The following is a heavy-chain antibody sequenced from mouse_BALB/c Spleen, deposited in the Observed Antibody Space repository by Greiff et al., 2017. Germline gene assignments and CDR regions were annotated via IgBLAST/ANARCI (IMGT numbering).Heavy chain of an antibody. Sequence: VQLQQSGAELVRPGTSVKISCKASGYTFTNYWLGWVKQRPGQGLEWIGWIYPGDGSTKYNEKFKGKATLTADKSSSTAYMQLSSLTSENSAVYFCARREVRRGFAYWGQGTLVTVSA. CDR1: GYTFTNYW. D-gene: IGHD2-14*01. V-gene: IGHV1S56*01. CDR2: IYPGDGST. J-gene: IGHJ3*01. CDR3: ARREVRRGFAY.